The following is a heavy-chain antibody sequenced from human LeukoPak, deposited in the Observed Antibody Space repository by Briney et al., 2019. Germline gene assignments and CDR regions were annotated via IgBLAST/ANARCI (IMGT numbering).Heavy chain of an antibody. J-gene: IGHJ4*02. Sequence: GGSLRLSCAASGFTFSSYGMHWVRQAPGKGLEWGAVIWYDGSNKYYADSVKGRFTISRDNSKNTLYLQMNSLRAEDTAVYYCARGALEWLFTFDYWGQGTLVTVSS. V-gene: IGHV3-33*01. CDR2: IWYDGSNK. D-gene: IGHD3-3*01. CDR1: GFTFSSYG. CDR3: ARGALEWLFTFDY.